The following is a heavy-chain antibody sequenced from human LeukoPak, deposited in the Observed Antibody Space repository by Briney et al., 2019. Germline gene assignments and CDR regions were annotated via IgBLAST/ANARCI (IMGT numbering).Heavy chain of an antibody. CDR2: VYPGDSDT. J-gene: IGHJ4*02. CDR1: GYSFTTHW. D-gene: IGHD2-2*01. Sequence: GESLKISCQGSGYSFTTHWIGWVRQMPGKGLEWTGIVYPGDSDTRYSPSFQGQVAFSADKSISTAYLQWSSLKASDTAMYFCARSQCRTTSCSFDYWGQGTLVTVSS. V-gene: IGHV5-51*01. CDR3: ARSQCRTTSCSFDY.